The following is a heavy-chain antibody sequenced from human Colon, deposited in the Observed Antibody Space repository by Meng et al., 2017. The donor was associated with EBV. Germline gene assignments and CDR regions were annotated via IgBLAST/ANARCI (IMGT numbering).Heavy chain of an antibody. CDR3: ARRRGGSGRDC. CDR1: GGSISSNGYY. CDR2: IYHSGST. Sequence: LHLQDAGPGLVKPSETLSLTCTVSGGSISSNGYYWDWVRQPPGKGLEWIGAIYHSGSTSYNPSLQSRVTMFVDTSKNQFSLMLTSVTATDTAVYYCARRRGGSGRDCWGQGTLVTVSS. V-gene: IGHV4-39*01. D-gene: IGHD3-10*01. J-gene: IGHJ4*02.